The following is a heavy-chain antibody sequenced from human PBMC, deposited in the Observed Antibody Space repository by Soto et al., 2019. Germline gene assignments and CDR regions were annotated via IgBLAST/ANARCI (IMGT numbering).Heavy chain of an antibody. CDR2: INHFGSP. D-gene: IGHD3-3*01. J-gene: IGHJ4*02. CDR3: ASLNGGRFLDKGDY. V-gene: IGHV4-34*01. CDR1: NGSFMGYY. Sequence: PSETLSLTCGVYNGSFMGYYWTWVRQPLGKGLEWIGEINHFGSPNYNPSLKSRVAISIDTSKQQFSLTLRSLTAADTGVYYCASLNGGRFLDKGDYWGQGILVTVPS.